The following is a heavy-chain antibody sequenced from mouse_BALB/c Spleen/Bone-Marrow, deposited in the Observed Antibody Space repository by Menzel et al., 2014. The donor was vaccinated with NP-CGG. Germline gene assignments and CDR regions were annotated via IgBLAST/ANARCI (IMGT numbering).Heavy chain of an antibody. V-gene: IGHV3-2*02. CDR1: GYSITSDYA. Sequence: EVQLQQSGPGLVKPSQSLSLTCTVTGYSITSDYAWNWIRQLPGNKLEWMGYIGYSDSTSYNPSLKSRISITRDTSKNQFFLQLNSVTAEDTATYYCARSNYYGSSYCYFDYWGQGTTLTVSS. CDR3: ARSNYYGSSYCYFDY. J-gene: IGHJ2*01. CDR2: IGYSDST. D-gene: IGHD1-1*01.